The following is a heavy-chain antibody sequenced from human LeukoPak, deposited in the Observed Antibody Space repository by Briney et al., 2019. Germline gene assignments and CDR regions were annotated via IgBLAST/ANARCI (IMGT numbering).Heavy chain of an antibody. D-gene: IGHD3-22*01. J-gene: IGHJ3*02. CDR3: AMTRLRITMIVVVNDAFDI. CDR2: IYYSGST. V-gene: IGHV4-39*01. Sequence: SETLSLTCTVSGGSISSSSYYWGWIRQPPGKGLEWIGSIYYSGSTYYNPSLKSRVTISVDTSKNQFSLKLSSVTAADTAVYYCAMTRLRITMIVVVNDAFDIWGQGTMVTVS. CDR1: GGSISSSSYY.